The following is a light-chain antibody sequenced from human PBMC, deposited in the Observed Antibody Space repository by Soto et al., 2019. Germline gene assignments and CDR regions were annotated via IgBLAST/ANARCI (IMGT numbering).Light chain of an antibody. CDR1: RSDVGAYNY. CDR2: DVT. J-gene: IGLJ2*01. CDR3: SSYTTIKTVI. Sequence: QSALAQPASVSGSPGQSITISCTGTRSDVGAYNYVSWYHQHHPGKAPELIIYDVTDRPSRVSTRFSGSKSGNTASLTISGLQAEDEGDYYCSSYTTIKTVIFGGGTQVTVL. V-gene: IGLV2-14*01.